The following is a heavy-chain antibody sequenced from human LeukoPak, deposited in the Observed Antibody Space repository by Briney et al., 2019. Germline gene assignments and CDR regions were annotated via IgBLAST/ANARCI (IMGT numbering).Heavy chain of an antibody. Sequence: ERSLRLSWAASGFSFRSYYMHWLRQAPGTGLQWVAIISEGGSQIYYADSVKGRFTISRDDSKNTLFLQMSSLRAEDTAMYYCGRASGTSCHNFDLWGRGTLVTVSS. V-gene: IGHV3-30*03. CDR3: GRASGTSCHNFDL. J-gene: IGHJ2*01. CDR2: ISEGGSQI. CDR1: GFSFRSYY. D-gene: IGHD2-2*01.